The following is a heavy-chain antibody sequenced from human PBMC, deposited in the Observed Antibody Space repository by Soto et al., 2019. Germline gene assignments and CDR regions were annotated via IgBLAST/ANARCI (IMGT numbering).Heavy chain of an antibody. Sequence: ASAEVSCEASGDRLTSCAMHSVHQAPGQRLEWMGWINAGNGNTKYSQKFQGRVTITRDTSASTAYMELSSLRSEDTAVYYCARGSGYYYWDDYWGQGTLVTVSS. CDR2: INAGNGNT. CDR1: GDRLTSCA. D-gene: IGHD3-22*01. J-gene: IGHJ4*02. CDR3: ARGSGYYYWDDY. V-gene: IGHV1-3*01.